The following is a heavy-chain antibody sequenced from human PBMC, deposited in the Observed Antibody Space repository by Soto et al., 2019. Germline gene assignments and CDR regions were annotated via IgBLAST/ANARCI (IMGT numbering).Heavy chain of an antibody. V-gene: IGHV3-23*01. J-gene: IGHJ4*02. D-gene: IGHD5-12*01. Sequence: EVQLLESGGGLVQPGGSLRLSCATSGFSFGGYAMSWVRQAPGKGLDWVSSISSSGATTYYTNSVKGRFTISRDNSKNTVYLQMNSLRAEDTAVYYCAKGSRGYTGYVFDYWGQGALVTVSS. CDR3: AKGSRGYTGYVFDY. CDR1: GFSFGGYA. CDR2: ISSSGATT.